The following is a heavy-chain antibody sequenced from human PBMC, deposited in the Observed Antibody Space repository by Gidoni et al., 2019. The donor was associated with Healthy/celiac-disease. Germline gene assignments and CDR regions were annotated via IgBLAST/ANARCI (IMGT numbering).Heavy chain of an antibody. CDR2: INPNSGGT. Sequence: QVQLVQSGAEVKQPGASVKVSCKASVYTCTGYYMHWVRQAPGQGLEWMGWINPNSGGTNYAQKFQGWVTMTRDTSISTAYMELSRLRSDDTAVYYCAREGDGGGEGWFDPWGQGTLVTVSS. CDR1: VYTCTGYY. V-gene: IGHV1-2*04. J-gene: IGHJ5*02. D-gene: IGHD2-21*01. CDR3: AREGDGGGEGWFDP.